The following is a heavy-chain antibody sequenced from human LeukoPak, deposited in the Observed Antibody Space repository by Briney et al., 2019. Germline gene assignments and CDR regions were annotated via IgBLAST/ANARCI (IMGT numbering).Heavy chain of an antibody. D-gene: IGHD3-9*01. J-gene: IGHJ4*02. CDR3: ARDYPDGGGGRYFDWLPVF. Sequence: SVKVSCKASGGTFSSYAISWVRQAPGQGLEWMGRIIPILGIANYAQKFQGRVTITADKSTSTAYMELSSLRSEDTAVYYCARDYPDGGGGRYFDWLPVFWGQGTLVTVSS. V-gene: IGHV1-69*04. CDR2: IIPILGIA. CDR1: GGTFSSYA.